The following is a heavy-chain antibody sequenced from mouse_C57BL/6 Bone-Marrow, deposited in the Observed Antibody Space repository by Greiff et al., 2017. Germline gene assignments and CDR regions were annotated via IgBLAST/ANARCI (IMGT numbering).Heavy chain of an antibody. J-gene: IGHJ3*01. CDR2: IYPGDGDT. D-gene: IGHD2-2*01. CDR3: AREEANWGYDEFAY. Sequence: QVQLKESGAELVKPGASVKISCKASGYAFSSYWMNWVKQRPGKGLEWIGQIYPGDGDTNYNGKLKGKDTLTADKSSNTAYMQLRRLTSEDSAVYFCAREEANWGYDEFAYWGQGTLVTVSA. V-gene: IGHV1-80*01. CDR1: GYAFSSYW.